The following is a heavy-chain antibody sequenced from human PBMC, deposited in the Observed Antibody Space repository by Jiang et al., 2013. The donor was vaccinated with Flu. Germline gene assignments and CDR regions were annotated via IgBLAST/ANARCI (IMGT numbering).Heavy chain of an antibody. CDR1: TFSSYW. J-gene: IGHJ6*03. Sequence: TFSSYWMSWVRQAPGKGLEWVANIKQDGSEKYYVDSVKGRFTISRDNAKNSLYLQMNSLRAEDTAVYYCARAFGYYDSSGYWLSYYYYMDVWGKGTTVTVSS. CDR3: ARAFGYYDSSGYWLSYYYYMDV. D-gene: IGHD3-22*01. CDR2: IKQDGSEK. V-gene: IGHV3-7*01.